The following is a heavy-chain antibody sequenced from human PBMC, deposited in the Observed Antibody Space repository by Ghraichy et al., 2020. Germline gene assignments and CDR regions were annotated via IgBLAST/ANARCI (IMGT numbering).Heavy chain of an antibody. V-gene: IGHV3-30*18. CDR2: ISYDGSNK. CDR3: AKVGGTRRYDFWSGYFPDY. D-gene: IGHD3-3*01. CDR1: GFTFSSYG. Sequence: GESLNISCAASGFTFSSYGMHWVRQAPGKGLEWVAVISYDGSNKYYADSVKGRFTISRDNSKNTLYLQMNSLRAEDTAVYYCAKVGGTRRYDFWSGYFPDYWGQGPL. J-gene: IGHJ4*02.